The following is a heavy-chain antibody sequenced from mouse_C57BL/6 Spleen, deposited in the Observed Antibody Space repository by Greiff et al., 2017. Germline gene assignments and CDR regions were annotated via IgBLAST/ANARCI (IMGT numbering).Heavy chain of an antibody. CDR3: TTYYSNPNWYFDV. V-gene: IGHV6-3*01. CDR2: IRLKSDNYAT. D-gene: IGHD2-5*01. CDR1: GFTFSNYW. J-gene: IGHJ1*03. Sequence: EVMLVESGGGLVQPGGSMKLSCVASGFTFSNYWMNWVRQSPEKGLEWVAQIRLKSDNYATHYAESVKGRFTISRDDSKSSVYLQMNNLRAEDTGIYYCTTYYSNPNWYFDVWGTGTTVTVSS.